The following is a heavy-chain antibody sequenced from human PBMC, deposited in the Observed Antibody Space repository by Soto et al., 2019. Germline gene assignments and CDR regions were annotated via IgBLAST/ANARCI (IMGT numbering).Heavy chain of an antibody. D-gene: IGHD3-9*01. J-gene: IGHJ3*02. CDR3: ARRHDILTGPDAFDI. CDR2: IYYSGST. CDR1: GDSVSSDGYY. V-gene: IGHV4-31*02. Sequence: QVQLQESGPGLVKPSQTLSLTCTVSGDSVSSDGYYWSWIRQHPGKGLEWIGDIYYSGSTSSNPYLKSRMTISVDTSENRLSLRLNSVTAADTAVYYCARRHDILTGPDAFDIWGQGKMVTVS.